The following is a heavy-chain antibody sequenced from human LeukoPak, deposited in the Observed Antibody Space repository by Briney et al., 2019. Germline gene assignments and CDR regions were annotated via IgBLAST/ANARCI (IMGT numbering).Heavy chain of an antibody. D-gene: IGHD1-26*01. Sequence: GESLKISCKGSGYSVTTYWIGWVRQMPGKGLEWMGIIYPGDSDTRYSPSFQGQVTISADKSISTAYLQWSSLTASDTAIYYCARRSGSYGTNDYWGQGTLVTVSS. CDR1: GYSVTTYW. J-gene: IGHJ4*02. V-gene: IGHV5-51*01. CDR2: IYPGDSDT. CDR3: ARRSGSYGTNDY.